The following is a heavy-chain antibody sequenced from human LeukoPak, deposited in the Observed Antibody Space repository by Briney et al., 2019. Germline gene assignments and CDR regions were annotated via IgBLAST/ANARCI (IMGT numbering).Heavy chain of an antibody. Sequence: PGGSLRLSCAASGFTVSSNYMSWVRQAPGKGLGWVSVIYSGGSTYYADSVKGRFTISRDNSKNTLYLQMNSLRAEDTAVYYCASGYYGSGSPFYYYYYMDVWGKGTTVTVSS. J-gene: IGHJ6*03. CDR1: GFTVSSNY. CDR2: IYSGGST. V-gene: IGHV3-53*01. CDR3: ASGYYGSGSPFYYYYYMDV. D-gene: IGHD3-10*01.